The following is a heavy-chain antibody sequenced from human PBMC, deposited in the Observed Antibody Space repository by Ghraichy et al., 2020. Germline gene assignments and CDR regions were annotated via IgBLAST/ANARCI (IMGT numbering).Heavy chain of an antibody. CDR3: ARGGIAAAGTGGPLEDFDY. V-gene: IGHV4-34*01. CDR2: INHSGST. CDR1: GGSFSGYY. J-gene: IGHJ4*02. D-gene: IGHD6-13*01. Sequence: SETLSLTCAVYGGSFSGYYWSWIRQPPGKGLEWIGEINHSGSTNYNPSLKSRVTISVDTSKNQFSLKLSSVTAADTAVYYCARGGIAAAGTGGPLEDFDYWGQGTLVTVSS.